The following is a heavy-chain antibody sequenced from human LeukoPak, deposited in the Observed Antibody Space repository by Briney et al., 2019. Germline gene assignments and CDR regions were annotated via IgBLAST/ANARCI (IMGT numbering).Heavy chain of an antibody. J-gene: IGHJ4*02. CDR2: IYHSGST. D-gene: IGHD3-22*01. CDR3: ASILGNYYDSSGYSPDLGLDY. Sequence: SETLSLTCTVSGYSISSGYYWGWIRQPPGKGLEWIGSIYHSGSTYYNPSLKSRVTISVDTSKNQFSLKLSSVTAADTAVYYCASILGNYYDSSGYSPDLGLDYWGQGTLVTVSS. V-gene: IGHV4-38-2*02. CDR1: GYSISSGYY.